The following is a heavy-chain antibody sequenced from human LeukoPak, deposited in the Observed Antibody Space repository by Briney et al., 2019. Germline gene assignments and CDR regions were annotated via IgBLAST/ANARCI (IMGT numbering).Heavy chain of an antibody. V-gene: IGHV3-48*02. D-gene: IGHD5-12*01. J-gene: IGHJ5*02. CDR2: ISRSSSTI. CDR1: GFTVSNNY. Sequence: GGSLRLSCAASGFTVSNNYMSWVRQAPGKGLEWVSYISRSSSTIYYADSVEGRFTISRDNARSSLYLQMNSLRDEDTAVYYCAREEAQVATMLNWFDPWGQGTLVTVSS. CDR3: AREEAQVATMLNWFDP.